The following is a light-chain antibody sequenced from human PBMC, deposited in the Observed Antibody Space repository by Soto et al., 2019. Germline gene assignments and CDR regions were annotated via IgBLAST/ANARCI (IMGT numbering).Light chain of an antibody. CDR3: SSYAGSSTWV. CDR2: EVS. V-gene: IGLV2-8*01. J-gene: IGLJ3*02. CDR1: SSDVGGYNY. Sequence: QSAPTQPPSASGSPGQSATISCTGTSSDVGGYNYVSWYQQYPGKAPKLMIYEVSKRPSGVPDRFSGSKSGNTASLTVSGLQDEDEDDYYCSSYAGSSTWVFGGGTKVTVL.